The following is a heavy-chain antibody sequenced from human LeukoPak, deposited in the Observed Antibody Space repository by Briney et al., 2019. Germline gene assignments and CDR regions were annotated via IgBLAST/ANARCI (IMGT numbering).Heavy chain of an antibody. V-gene: IGHV3-74*01. D-gene: IGHD1-26*01. CDR1: GFTFSSYW. J-gene: IGHJ4*02. CDR2: INTDGSHT. CDR3: ARIIVGATGVDY. Sequence: GGSLRLSCVASGFTFSSYWMHWVRQTPGKGLVWVSRINTDGSHTDYADSVKGRFAVSRDNARNTLYLQMNSLRAEDTAVYYCARIIVGATGVDYWGQGTPVTVSS.